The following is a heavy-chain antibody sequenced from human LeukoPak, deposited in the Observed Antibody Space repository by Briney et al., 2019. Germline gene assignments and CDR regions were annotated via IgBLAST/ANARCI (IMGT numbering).Heavy chain of an antibody. D-gene: IGHD2-21*01. CDR2: ISYSGST. CDR3: ARRWCSGGACYPWHFDF. Sequence: KPSETLSLTCTVSGGSVSSGSYYWSWIRQPPGKGLEWIGYISYSGSTNYNPSLKSRVTISADTSKNQFSLRLSSLNAADTAVYYCARRWCSGGACYPWHFDFWGQGTLVTVSS. J-gene: IGHJ4*02. CDR1: GGSVSSGSYY. V-gene: IGHV4-61*01.